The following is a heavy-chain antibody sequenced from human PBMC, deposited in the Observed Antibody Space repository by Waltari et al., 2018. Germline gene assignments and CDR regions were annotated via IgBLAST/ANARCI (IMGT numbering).Heavy chain of an antibody. V-gene: IGHV1-69*15. CDR3: AVYDSSGYYYVFRDY. D-gene: IGHD3-22*01. Sequence: QVQLVQSGAEVKKPGSSVKVSCKASGGPFSSYAISWVRQAPGQGLEWMGRIIPIFGTANYAQKFQGRVTLTADESTSTAYMELSSLRSEDTAVYYCAVYDSSGYYYVFRDYWGQGTLVTVSS. J-gene: IGHJ4*02. CDR1: GGPFSSYA. CDR2: IIPIFGTA.